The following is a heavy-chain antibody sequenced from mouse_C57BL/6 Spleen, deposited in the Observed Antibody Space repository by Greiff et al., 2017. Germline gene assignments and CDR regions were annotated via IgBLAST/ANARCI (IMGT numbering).Heavy chain of an antibody. CDR3: ARSATTVVASSFDY. V-gene: IGHV1-80*01. Sequence: VQLQQSGAELVKPGASVKISCKASGYAFSSYWMNWVKQRPGKGLEWIGQIYPGDGDTNYNGKFKGKATLTADQSSSTAYMQLSSLTSEDSAVYFCARSATTVVASSFDYWGQGTTLTVSS. J-gene: IGHJ2*01. D-gene: IGHD1-1*01. CDR2: IYPGDGDT. CDR1: GYAFSSYW.